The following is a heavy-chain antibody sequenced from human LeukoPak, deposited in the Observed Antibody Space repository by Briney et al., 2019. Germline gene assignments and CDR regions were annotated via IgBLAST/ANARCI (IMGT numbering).Heavy chain of an antibody. CDR2: VHSSGSI. D-gene: IGHD5-12*01. V-gene: IGHV4-39*01. Sequence: SETLSLTCTVSGGSISSRSYYWGWIRQPPGKGLEWIGNVHSSGSIYYNPSLKSRVTISVDTSNNQFSLKLNSVTAADTAVYYCARHQSESGYDTSRGNFDYWGQGTLVTVSS. CDR1: GGSISSRSYY. CDR3: ARHQSESGYDTSRGNFDY. J-gene: IGHJ4*02.